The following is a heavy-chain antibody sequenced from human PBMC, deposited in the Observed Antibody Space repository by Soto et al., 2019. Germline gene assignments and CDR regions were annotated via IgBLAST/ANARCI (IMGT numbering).Heavy chain of an antibody. CDR2: IYTSGTT. V-gene: IGHV4-4*07. J-gene: IGHJ4*02. Sequence: LSLTCTVSGGSITVYYWNWIRQPAGKGLEWIGHIYTSGTTNYNPSFKSRVTMSLDTSQNQFSLRLTSVTAADTAVYYCARAAYNNVPFDYWGQGTLVTVSS. CDR1: GGSITVYY. D-gene: IGHD1-1*01. CDR3: ARAAYNNVPFDY.